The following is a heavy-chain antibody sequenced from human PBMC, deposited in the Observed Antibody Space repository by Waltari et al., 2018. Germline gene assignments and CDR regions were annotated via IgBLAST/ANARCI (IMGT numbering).Heavy chain of an antibody. V-gene: IGHV4-4*07. CDR1: GASISNYF. CDR3: VRDGGAIFDY. CDR2: VYTSGST. D-gene: IGHD3-10*01. J-gene: IGHJ4*02. Sequence: QVQVQESGPGLVKPSETLSLTCTVSGASISNYFWSWIRQPAGKGLEWIGRVYTSGSTNYNPSLKSRVTMSIDTSKNQFSLNLSSVTAADTAVYYCVRDGGAIFDYWGQGTLVTVSS.